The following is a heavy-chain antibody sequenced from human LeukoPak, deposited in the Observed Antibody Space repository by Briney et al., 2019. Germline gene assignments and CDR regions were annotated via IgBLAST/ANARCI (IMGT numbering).Heavy chain of an antibody. Sequence: GSGPTLVNPTQTLTLTCTFSGFSLRTSGVGVGWIRQPPGKALEWLALIYWNDDKRYSPSLKSRLTITKDTSKNQVVLTMTNMDPVDTATYYCAHSPDSSGYYVAPYFDYWGQGTLVTVSS. D-gene: IGHD3-22*01. V-gene: IGHV2-5*01. J-gene: IGHJ4*02. CDR2: IYWNDDK. CDR1: GFSLRTSGVG. CDR3: AHSPDSSGYYVAPYFDY.